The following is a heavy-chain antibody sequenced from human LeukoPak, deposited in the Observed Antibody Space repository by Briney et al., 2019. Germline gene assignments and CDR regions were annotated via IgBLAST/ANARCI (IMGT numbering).Heavy chain of an antibody. V-gene: IGHV3-23*01. D-gene: IGHD2-21*02. Sequence: GGSLRLSCAASGFTFSSYAMSWVRQAPGKGLEWVSAISGSGGSTYYADSVKGRFTIFRDNAKNSLYLQMNSLRAEDTAVYYCARGAVVTALDYWGQGTLVTVSS. CDR3: ARGAVVTALDY. CDR1: GFTFSSYA. J-gene: IGHJ4*02. CDR2: ISGSGGST.